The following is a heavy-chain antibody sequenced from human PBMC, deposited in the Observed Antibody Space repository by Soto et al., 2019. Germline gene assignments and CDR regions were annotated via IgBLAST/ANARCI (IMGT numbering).Heavy chain of an antibody. J-gene: IGHJ4*02. V-gene: IGHV3-74*01. CDR1: EFTFTHYW. CDR2: ISSDGTTT. D-gene: IGHD6-13*01. Sequence: GSLRLSCVASEFTFTHYWMHWVRQAPGKGPEWVSRISSDGTTTNYAAFVEGRFTISRDNAKNTLYLQMTSLRVVDRAIYYCVRGKVAAGFDYWGQGA. CDR3: VRGKVAAGFDY.